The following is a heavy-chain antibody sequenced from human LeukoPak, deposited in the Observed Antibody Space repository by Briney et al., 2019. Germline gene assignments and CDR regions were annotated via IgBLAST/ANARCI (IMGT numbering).Heavy chain of an antibody. V-gene: IGHV4-39*07. Sequence: SETLSLTCTVSGDSISNDNYFWGWFRQPPGKGLEWLGTISYSGNTYYSPSLKSRVTISIDTSKNQFSLKLSSVTAADTALYHCARGSARVMVRGVILRYYFDYWGQGTLVTVSS. CDR3: ARGSARVMVRGVILRYYFDY. CDR2: ISYSGNT. CDR1: GDSISNDNYF. D-gene: IGHD3-10*01. J-gene: IGHJ4*02.